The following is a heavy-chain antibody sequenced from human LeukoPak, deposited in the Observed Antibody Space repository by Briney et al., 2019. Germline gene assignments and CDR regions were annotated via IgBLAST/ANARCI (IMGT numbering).Heavy chain of an antibody. CDR3: ASRMTF. Sequence: PGGSLRLSCAASGVTVSSDYMSLVRQAPGKGLEWVSVIYSDGNTYYADSVKGRFTISRDNSKNTLFLQMASLRTEDTAIYYCASRMTFGGQGTLVTVSS. D-gene: IGHD2/OR15-2a*01. CDR1: GVTVSSDY. V-gene: IGHV3-53*05. J-gene: IGHJ4*02. CDR2: IYSDGNT.